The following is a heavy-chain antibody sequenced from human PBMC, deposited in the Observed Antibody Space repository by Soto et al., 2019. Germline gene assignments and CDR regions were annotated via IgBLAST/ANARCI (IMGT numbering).Heavy chain of an antibody. D-gene: IGHD3-22*01. J-gene: IGHJ4*02. CDR3: AKDRLYYYDSSGRRGPDY. Sequence: GASLTLSCAASGFTFSSYTMTWLRQAPGKGLEWFSAISGSGGSTYYADSVKGRFTISRDNSKNTLYLQMNSLRAEDTAVYYCAKDRLYYYDSSGRRGPDYCGQGSLVTVSS. V-gene: IGHV3-23*01. CDR1: GFTFSSYT. CDR2: ISGSGGST.